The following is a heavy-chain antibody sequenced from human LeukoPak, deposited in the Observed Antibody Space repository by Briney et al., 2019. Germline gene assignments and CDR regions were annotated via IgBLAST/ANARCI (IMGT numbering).Heavy chain of an antibody. Sequence: GGSLRLSCAASGFTFSSYSMNWVRQAPGKGLEWVSYISSSSSTIYYADSVKDRFTISRDNAKNSLYLQMNSLRAEDTAVYYCARSDIDGMDVWGQGTTVTVSS. D-gene: IGHD5-12*01. CDR3: ARSDIDGMDV. J-gene: IGHJ6*02. CDR2: ISSSSSTI. V-gene: IGHV3-48*04. CDR1: GFTFSSYS.